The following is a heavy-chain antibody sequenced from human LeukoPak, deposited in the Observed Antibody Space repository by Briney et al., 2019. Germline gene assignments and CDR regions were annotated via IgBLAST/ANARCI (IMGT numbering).Heavy chain of an antibody. V-gene: IGHV4-39*01. CDR2: IYYSGST. CDR3: ARSDIVVVPAAIPRAFDI. D-gene: IGHD2-2*01. Sequence: SETLSLTCTVSGGSISSSSYYWGWLRQPPGKGLEWIGSIYYSGSTYYNPSLKSRVTISVDTSKNQFSLKLSSVTAADTAVYYCARSDIVVVPAAIPRAFDIWGQGTMVTVSS. CDR1: GGSISSSSYY. J-gene: IGHJ3*02.